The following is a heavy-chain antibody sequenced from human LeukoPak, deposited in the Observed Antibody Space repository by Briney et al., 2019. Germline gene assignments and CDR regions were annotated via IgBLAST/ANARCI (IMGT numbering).Heavy chain of an antibody. D-gene: IGHD3-3*01. CDR1: GYTFTSYD. V-gene: IGHV1-69*10. CDR2: FIPVLGTA. CDR3: AGIPVFGVVLHQEPV. J-gene: IGHJ6*03. Sequence: ASVKVSCKASGYTFTSYDINWVRQATGQGLEWMGVFIPVLGTANSTQNFQDRVTITADISTNTVYMELSSLRSEDTAVYFCAGIPVFGVVLHQEPVWGKGTTVTVSS.